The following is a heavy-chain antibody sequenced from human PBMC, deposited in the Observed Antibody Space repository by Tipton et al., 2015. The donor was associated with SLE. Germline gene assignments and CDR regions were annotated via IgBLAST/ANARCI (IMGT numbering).Heavy chain of an antibody. D-gene: IGHD2-15*01. CDR1: GGSFSGYF. Sequence: AGLVKPSETLSLTCAVNGGSFSGYFWTWIRQPPGQGLMWIGELNHNGGASYNPSLKSRVTISADTSKKHFTLKLHSVTAADTAVYYCARLLLGNGHFDLWGQGSLVTVSS. CDR2: LNHNGGA. CDR3: ARLLLGNGHFDL. V-gene: IGHV4-34*01. J-gene: IGHJ4*02.